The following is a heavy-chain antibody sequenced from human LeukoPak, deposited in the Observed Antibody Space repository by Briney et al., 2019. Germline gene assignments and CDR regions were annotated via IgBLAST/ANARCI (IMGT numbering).Heavy chain of an antibody. J-gene: IGHJ4*02. Sequence: AGSLRLSCAAYGFTFSSYEMNWVRQAPGQGLEWVAYISSSGSTVYYADSVKGRFTISRDNAKHSLFLQMNSLRAEDTADYYCAREKFYDNSGYDYWGQGTLVTVSS. V-gene: IGHV3-48*03. CDR3: AREKFYDNSGYDY. CDR2: ISSSGSTV. CDR1: GFTFSSYE. D-gene: IGHD3-22*01.